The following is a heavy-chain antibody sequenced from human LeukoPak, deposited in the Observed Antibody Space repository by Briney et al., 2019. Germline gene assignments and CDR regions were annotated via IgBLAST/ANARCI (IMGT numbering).Heavy chain of an antibody. CDR2: ISWNSGSI. Sequence: GGSLRLSCAASGFTFDDYAMHWVRQAPGKGLEWVSGISWNSGSIGYADSVKGRFTISRDNAKNSLYVQMNSLRAEDTAVYYCARGAHYQYYMDVWGKGTTVIVSS. CDR1: GFTFDDYA. J-gene: IGHJ6*03. CDR3: ARGAHYQYYMDV. V-gene: IGHV3-9*01.